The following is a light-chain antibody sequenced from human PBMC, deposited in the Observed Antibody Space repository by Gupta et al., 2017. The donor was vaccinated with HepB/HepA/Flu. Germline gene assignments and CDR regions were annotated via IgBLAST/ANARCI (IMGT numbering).Light chain of an antibody. J-gene: IGLJ3*02. CDR1: NIGSKN. CDR2: DDS. CDR3: QVGDTSSDQGV. Sequence: SYVLSQPPSVSVAPGKTATITCAGNNIGSKNVHWYQQKPGQAPALLVYDDSNRPSGIPERFSGSNSGNMATLTISRVEAGDEADYYCQVGDTSSDQGVFGGGTKVTVL. V-gene: IGLV3-21*03.